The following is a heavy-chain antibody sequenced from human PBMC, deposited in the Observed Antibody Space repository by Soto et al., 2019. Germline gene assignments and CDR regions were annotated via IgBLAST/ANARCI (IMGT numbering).Heavy chain of an antibody. J-gene: IGHJ4*02. D-gene: IGHD3-10*01. V-gene: IGHV1-46*01. Sequence: QVQLVQSGAEVKKPGASVKVSCKASGYTFSSFYIHWVRQAPGQGFEWMGLINPSGGSTSYAQKFRGRFIMTSDTSTSTVYMELKSLISEDTAVYYCARNRDSGLDYWGQGTVVTVSP. CDR2: INPSGGST. CDR3: ARNRDSGLDY. CDR1: GYTFSSFY.